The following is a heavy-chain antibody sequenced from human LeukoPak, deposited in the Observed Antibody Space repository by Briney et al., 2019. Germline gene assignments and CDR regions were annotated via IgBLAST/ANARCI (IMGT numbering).Heavy chain of an antibody. CDR3: ARDRTESRGFDY. V-gene: IGHV3-66*01. Sequence: GGSLRLSCAASGFTVSSNYMSWVRQAPGKGLEWVSVIYSGGSTYYADSVKGRFTISRDNSKNTLYLQMNSLRAKDTAVYYCARDRTESRGFDYWGQGTLVTVSS. D-gene: IGHD3/OR15-3a*01. CDR2: IYSGGST. CDR1: GFTVSSNY. J-gene: IGHJ4*02.